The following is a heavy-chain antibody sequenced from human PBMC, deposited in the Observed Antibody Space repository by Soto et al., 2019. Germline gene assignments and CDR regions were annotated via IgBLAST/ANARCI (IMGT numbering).Heavy chain of an antibody. V-gene: IGHV4-4*02. CDR2: VHHSGSP. Sequence: PSETLSLTCAVSGGSLDTGNCWTLVRHPPRKGLEWIGEVHHSGSPNYKPSLRGRVTNSLDKANNQFSLSLKSVTAADTAVYFCARIPYGSGSRQLDPWGQGILVTVSS. CDR1: GGSLDTGNC. D-gene: IGHD3-10*01. CDR3: ARIPYGSGSRQLDP. J-gene: IGHJ5*02.